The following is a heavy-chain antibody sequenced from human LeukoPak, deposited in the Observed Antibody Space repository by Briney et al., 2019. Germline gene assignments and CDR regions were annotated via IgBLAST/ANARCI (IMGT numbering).Heavy chain of an antibody. CDR1: GFTFNRFY. Sequence: GGSLRLSCSASGFTFNRFYLHWVRQAPGKGLEWVAGISGTGGSTHYADSVKGRFTISRDNSKNTVYLQMRNLRVEHTAVYYCAKVVAGNIDYYFDYWGQGILVTVSS. J-gene: IGHJ4*02. CDR3: AKVVAGNIDYYFDY. D-gene: IGHD2/OR15-2a*01. V-gene: IGHV3-23*01. CDR2: ISGTGGST.